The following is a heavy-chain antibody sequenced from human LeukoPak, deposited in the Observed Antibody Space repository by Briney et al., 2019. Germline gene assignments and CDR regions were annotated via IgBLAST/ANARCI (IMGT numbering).Heavy chain of an antibody. J-gene: IGHJ5*02. V-gene: IGHV4-34*01. CDR3: AREYTGIAVAHP. CDR1: GGSFSGYY. Sequence: SETLSLTCAVYGGSFSGYYWSWIRQPPGKGLEWIGEINHSGSTNYNPSLKSRVTISVDTSKNQFSLKLSSVTAADTAVYYCAREYTGIAVAHPWGQGTLVTVSS. CDR2: INHSGST. D-gene: IGHD6-19*01.